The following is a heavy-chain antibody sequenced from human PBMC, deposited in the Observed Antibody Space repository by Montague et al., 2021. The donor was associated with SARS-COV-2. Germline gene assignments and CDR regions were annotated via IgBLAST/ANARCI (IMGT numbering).Heavy chain of an antibody. J-gene: IGHJ4*02. D-gene: IGHD3-10*01. V-gene: IGHV4-59*01. CDR3: ARGAPKFGSASYYNEDYFDF. Sequence: SETLSLTCTVSGDSIGGYYWSWIWQPPGKGLQWIGYIYYSGSTHYNPSLKSRVTISVDTSKNQFSLKLSSVTAADTAVYYCARGAPKFGSASYYNEDYFDFWGQGALVTVSS. CDR2: IYYSGST. CDR1: GDSIGGYY.